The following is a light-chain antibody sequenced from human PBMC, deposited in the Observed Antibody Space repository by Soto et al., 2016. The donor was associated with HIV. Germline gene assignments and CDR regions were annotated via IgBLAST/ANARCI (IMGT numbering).Light chain of an antibody. J-gene: IGLJ3*02. V-gene: IGLV3-21*03. Sequence: SYVLTQPPSVSLAPGKTASISCGGDDIGIKSVHWYQQKPGQAPVLVVYDDSDRPSGIPERFSGSNSGNTATLTISRVEAGDEADYYCQVWDSSSDHRVFGGGTKLTVL. CDR2: DDS. CDR1: DIGIKS. CDR3: QVWDSSSDHRV.